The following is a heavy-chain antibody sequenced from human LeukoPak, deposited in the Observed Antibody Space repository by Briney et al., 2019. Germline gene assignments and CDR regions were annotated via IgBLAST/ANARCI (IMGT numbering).Heavy chain of an antibody. D-gene: IGHD1-26*01. V-gene: IGHV3-30*02. CDR2: IRYDGGNE. CDR1: GFTFSFYG. J-gene: IGHJ4*02. CDR3: AKDQARGSLRVFDY. Sequence: GGSLRLSCAPSGFTFSFYGMHWVRQAPGKGLQWVAFIRYDGGNEYYADSVKGRFTISRDNSKNTLYLQMNSLRAEDTAVYYCAKDQARGSLRVFDYWGQGTLVTVSS.